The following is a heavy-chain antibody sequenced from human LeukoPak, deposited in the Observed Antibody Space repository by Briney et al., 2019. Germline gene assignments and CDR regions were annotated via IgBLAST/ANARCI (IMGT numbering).Heavy chain of an antibody. CDR2: IQYSGNT. CDR1: GGPTSGYY. V-gene: IGHV4-59*08. CDR3: ARGWESFDP. D-gene: IGHD1-26*01. J-gene: IGHJ5*02. Sequence: SETLSLTCTVSGGPTSGYYWSWIRQPPGKGLEWIGYIQYSGNTNSNPSLKSRVTISVDTSKNQFSLKLSSVTAADTAVYYCARGWESFDPWGQGTLVTVSS.